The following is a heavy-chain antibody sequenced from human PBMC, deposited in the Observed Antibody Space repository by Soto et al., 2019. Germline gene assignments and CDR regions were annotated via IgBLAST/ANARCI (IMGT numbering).Heavy chain of an antibody. V-gene: IGHV3-23*01. D-gene: IGHD4-4*01. CDR1: GFTFSSYA. Sequence: EVQLLESGGGLVQPGGSLRLSCAASGFTFSSYAMSWVRQAPGKGLEWVSAISGSGGSTYYADSVKGRFTISRDNSKNTLYRQMNSLRAEDTAVYYCAKDGDDSNYEGCFSYCGQGTLVTVSS. J-gene: IGHJ4*02. CDR3: AKDGDDSNYEGCFSY. CDR2: ISGSGGST.